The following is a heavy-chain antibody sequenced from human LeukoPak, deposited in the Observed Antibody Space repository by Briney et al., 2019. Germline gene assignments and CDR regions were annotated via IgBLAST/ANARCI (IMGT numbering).Heavy chain of an antibody. CDR1: GGSISSSNW. J-gene: IGHJ5*02. V-gene: IGHV4-4*02. CDR2: IYHSGST. CDR3: ARRYCSGGSCYWFDP. D-gene: IGHD2-15*01. Sequence: SETLSLTCAVSGGSISSSNWWSWVRPPPGKGLEWIGEIYHSGSTNYNPSLKRRVTISVDKSKNQSSLKLSSVTAADTAVYYCARRYCSGGSCYWFDPWGQGTLVTVSS.